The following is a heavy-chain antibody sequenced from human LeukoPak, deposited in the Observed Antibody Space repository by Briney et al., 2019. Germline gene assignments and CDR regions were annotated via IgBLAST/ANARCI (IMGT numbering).Heavy chain of an antibody. D-gene: IGHD1-26*01. V-gene: IGHV3-30*02. Sequence: HPGGSLRLSCAASGFTFSSYGMHRVRQAPGKGLEWVAFIRYDGSNKYNADSVKGRFTISRDNSKNTLYLQMNSLRAEDTAVYFCAKEGGSYLTPDYWGQGTLVTVSS. CDR2: IRYDGSNK. J-gene: IGHJ4*02. CDR3: AKEGGSYLTPDY. CDR1: GFTFSSYG.